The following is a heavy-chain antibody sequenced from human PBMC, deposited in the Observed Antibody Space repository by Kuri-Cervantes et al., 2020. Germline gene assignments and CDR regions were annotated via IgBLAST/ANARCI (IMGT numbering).Heavy chain of an antibody. CDR1: GFTFSNNG. D-gene: IGHD3-16*01. CDR3: AKAPTWGYDC. J-gene: IGHJ4*02. V-gene: IGHV3-30*07. CDR2: ISKDGTNT. Sequence: GESLKISCAGSGFTFSNNGIHWVRQAPGKGLEWVSAISKDGTNTLYADSVKGRFTISRDNSKNTLFLQMNSLRGEDTAVYYCAKAPTWGYDCWGQGTLVTVSS.